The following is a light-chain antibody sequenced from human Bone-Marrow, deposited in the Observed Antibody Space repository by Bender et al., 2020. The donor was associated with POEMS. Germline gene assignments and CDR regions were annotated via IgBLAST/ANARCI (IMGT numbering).Light chain of an antibody. J-gene: IGLJ2*01. V-gene: IGLV2-14*03. CDR1: SSDVGGFNF. CDR3: CSYADSSTPVV. Sequence: QSALTQPASVSGSPGQSIAISCTGTSSDVGGFNFVSWYQQHPGKAPKLIISDVNNRPSGVSYRFSGSKSGTSASLAISGLRSEDEADYYCCSYADSSTPVVFGGGTKLTVL. CDR2: DVN.